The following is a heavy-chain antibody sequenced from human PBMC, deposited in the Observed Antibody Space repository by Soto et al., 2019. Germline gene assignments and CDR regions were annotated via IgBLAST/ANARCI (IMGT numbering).Heavy chain of an antibody. CDR2: VNPNGAST. J-gene: IGHJ4*02. CDR3: ASVTTLWYN. Sequence: QIQVVQSGAEVKEPGASVKVSCMASGYSSSNYYTHWVRQAPGQGLEWMGIVNPNGASTNYAQRFQGRVTLTRDTSTNTDYMELSRLTSDDTAVYFCASVTTLWYNWGQGTLVTVSS. D-gene: IGHD6-13*01. V-gene: IGHV1-46*01. CDR1: GYSSSNYY.